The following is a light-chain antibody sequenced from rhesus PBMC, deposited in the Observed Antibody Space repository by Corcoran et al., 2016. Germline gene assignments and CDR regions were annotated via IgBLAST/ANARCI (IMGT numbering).Light chain of an antibody. CDR1: QSVSSA. Sequence: QVILTQSPATLSLSPGERATLSCRASQSVSSALAWYQQKPGQAPRLLISGASSRATGIPDRFSGSGSGTEFTLTIRRLDPEDFAIYYGQKYSTSPFTFGPGTKLDIK. CDR3: QKYSTSPFT. V-gene: IGKV3-53*01. CDR2: GAS. J-gene: IGKJ3*01.